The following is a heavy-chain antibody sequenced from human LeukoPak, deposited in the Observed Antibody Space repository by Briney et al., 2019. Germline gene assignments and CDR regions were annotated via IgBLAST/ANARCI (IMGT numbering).Heavy chain of an antibody. V-gene: IGHV1-2*04. D-gene: IGHD6-13*01. CDR1: GYTFTGYY. CDR3: ARTPALYSSSWYLSDYYYGMGV. J-gene: IGHJ6*02. CDR2: INPNSGGT. Sequence: ASVKVSCKASGYTFTGYYMHWVRQAPGQGLEWMGWINPNSGGTNYAQKFQGWVTMTRDTSISTAYMELSRLRSDDTAVYYCARTPALYSSSWYLSDYYYGMGVWGQGTTVTVSS.